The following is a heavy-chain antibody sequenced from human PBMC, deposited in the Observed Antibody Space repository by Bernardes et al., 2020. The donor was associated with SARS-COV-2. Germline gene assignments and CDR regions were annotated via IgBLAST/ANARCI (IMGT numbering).Heavy chain of an antibody. Sequence: GESLKISCKVSGYSFISYWIAWVRQMPGKRPEWMGIMYPGDSNIRYSPSFQGQVTISADKSISTAYLQWSSLKASDTAMYYCARGLGLGTFDLWGQGTMVTVSS. CDR2: MYPGDSNI. CDR3: ARGLGLGTFDL. CDR1: GYSFISYW. D-gene: IGHD7-27*01. J-gene: IGHJ3*01. V-gene: IGHV5-51*01.